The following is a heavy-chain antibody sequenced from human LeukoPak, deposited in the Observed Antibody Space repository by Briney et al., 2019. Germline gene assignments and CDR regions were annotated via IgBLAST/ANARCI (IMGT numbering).Heavy chain of an antibody. CDR1: GGSISSYY. CDR2: ISTSGST. Sequence: SETLSLTCTVSGGSISSYYWGWIRQPAGKGLEWIGRISTSGSTNYNPSLKSRDTMSVDTSNNQFSLKLGSVTAADTAVYFCAKARDTGYARLGMDVWGQGTTVTVSS. V-gene: IGHV4-4*07. D-gene: IGHD5-18*01. J-gene: IGHJ6*02. CDR3: AKARDTGYARLGMDV.